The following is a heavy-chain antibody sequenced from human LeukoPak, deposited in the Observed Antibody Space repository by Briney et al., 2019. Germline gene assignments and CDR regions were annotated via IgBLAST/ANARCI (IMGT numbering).Heavy chain of an antibody. Sequence: GESLRLSCAASGFTFSSYGMHWVRQAPGKGLEWVAVISYDGSNKYYADSVKGRFTISRDNSKNTLYLQMNSPRAEDTAVYYCAKDQIAAAGTFDYWGRGTLVTVSS. J-gene: IGHJ4*02. D-gene: IGHD6-13*01. CDR1: GFTFSSYG. V-gene: IGHV3-30*18. CDR3: AKDQIAAAGTFDY. CDR2: ISYDGSNK.